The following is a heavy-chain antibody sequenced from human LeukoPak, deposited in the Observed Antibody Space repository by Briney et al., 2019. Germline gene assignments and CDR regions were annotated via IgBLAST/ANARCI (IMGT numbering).Heavy chain of an antibody. CDR1: GFTFSSYS. Sequence: PGGSLRLSCAASGFTFSSYSMNWVRQAPGKGLEWVSYISNSSTTIYFADSVKGRFTISRDNAKNSLYLQMNSLRDEDTAVYYCARRMGGELVAFDIWGQGTMVTVSS. CDR2: ISNSSTTI. V-gene: IGHV3-48*02. CDR3: ARRMGGELVAFDI. J-gene: IGHJ3*02. D-gene: IGHD1-7*01.